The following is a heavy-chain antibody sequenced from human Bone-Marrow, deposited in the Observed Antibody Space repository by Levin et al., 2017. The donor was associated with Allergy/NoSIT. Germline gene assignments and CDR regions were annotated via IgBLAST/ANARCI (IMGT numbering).Heavy chain of an antibody. CDR3: TTDLGTKHLNLDY. CDR1: GVTFSDAW. CDR2: IKSKSDGGTT. D-gene: IGHD7-27*01. V-gene: IGHV3-15*01. Sequence: PGGSLRLSCVASGVTFSDAWMSWVRQAPGKGLEWVGRIKSKSDGGTTDYAAPVKGRCTISRDDSKTTLYLQMDSLKTEDTAVYYCTTDLGTKHLNLDYWGQGALVTVSS. J-gene: IGHJ4*02.